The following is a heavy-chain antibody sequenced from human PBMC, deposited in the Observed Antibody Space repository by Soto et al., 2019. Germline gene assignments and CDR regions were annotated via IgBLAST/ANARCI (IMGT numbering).Heavy chain of an antibody. V-gene: IGHV3-30*18. CDR1: GFTFSDYA. D-gene: IGHD6-19*01. CDR2: VSHDGRNT. Sequence: VQLVESGGGVVQPGRSLRLSCAASGFTFSDYAMHWVRQAPGKGLEWVAVVSHDGRNTHYADSVKGRFTISRDSSKNTVSREMTSLIAEDTAVYYGAKGGRQWLVTSDFNYWCQGALVTVSS. J-gene: IGHJ4*02. CDR3: AKGGRQWLVTSDFNY.